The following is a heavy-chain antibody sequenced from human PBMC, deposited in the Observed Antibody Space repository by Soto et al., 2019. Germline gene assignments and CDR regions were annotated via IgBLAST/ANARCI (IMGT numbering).Heavy chain of an antibody. J-gene: IGHJ6*02. CDR1: GYTFTSNG. D-gene: IGHD6-6*01. V-gene: IGHV1-18*04. CDR3: ARDKPQQIVGYNYYYGLDV. CDR2: ISGYNGDT. Sequence: QGQLVQSGGEVKKPGASVKVSCNASGYTFTSNGISWVRQAPGQGLEWMGWISGYNGDTDYAQKFQGRVTMTTDTSTSTAYMEVRSLRPDDTAVYYCARDKPQQIVGYNYYYGLDVWGQGTTVTVSS.